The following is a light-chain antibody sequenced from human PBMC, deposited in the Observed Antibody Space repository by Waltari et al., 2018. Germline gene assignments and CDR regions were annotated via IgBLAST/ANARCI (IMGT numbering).Light chain of an antibody. CDR1: XSGXVTYTX. Sequence: SAMXQXPXVSGXPXXSXTXXCTXXXSGXVTYTXFXWYQQYPGNAPNLIIYEATKRPSGVSDRFSASKSGNTASLTISGLQADDEADYSCCSYAGGTAYVFGTGTRVTVL. CDR2: EAT. CDR3: CSYAGGTAYV. V-gene: IGLV2-23*01. J-gene: IGLJ1*01.